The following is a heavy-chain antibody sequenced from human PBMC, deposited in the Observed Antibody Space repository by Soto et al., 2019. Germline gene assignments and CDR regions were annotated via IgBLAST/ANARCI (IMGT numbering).Heavy chain of an antibody. CDR2: ITKRGDST. CDR3: ARYIPGVRYYGMDV. CDR1: GFTFSSYA. J-gene: IGHJ6*02. D-gene: IGHD2-2*01. Sequence: PGGSLRLSCAASGFTFSSYAMNWVRQAPGKGLEWVSAITKRGDSTYYADSVKGRFTISRDNSGNTLYLEMYSLRAEDTAVYYCARYIPGVRYYGMDVWGQGTTVTVS. V-gene: IGHV3-23*01.